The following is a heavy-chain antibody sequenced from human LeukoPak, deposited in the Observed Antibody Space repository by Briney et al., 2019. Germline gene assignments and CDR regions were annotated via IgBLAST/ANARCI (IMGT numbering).Heavy chain of an antibody. CDR1: GFTFSSYA. D-gene: IGHD3-10*01. CDR2: ISSNGGST. Sequence: GGSLRLSCSASGFTFSSYAMHWVRQAPGKGLEYVSAISSNGGSTYYADSVKGRFTISRDNSKNTLYLQMNSLRAEDTAVYYCARVGGSGSSLYYFGYWGQGTLVTVSS. V-gene: IGHV3-64*04. CDR3: ARVGGSGSSLYYFGY. J-gene: IGHJ4*02.